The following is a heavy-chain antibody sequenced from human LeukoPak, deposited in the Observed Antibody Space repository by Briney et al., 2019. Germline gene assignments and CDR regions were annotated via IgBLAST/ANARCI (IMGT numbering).Heavy chain of an antibody. D-gene: IGHD3-9*01. J-gene: IGHJ4*02. Sequence: PGGSLRPSCVVSGFTFNNNAMSWVRQAPGKGLEWVSAISTSSGSTYYADSVKGRFTISRDKSKNMVYLQMSSLRAGDTAVYYCAKASPYYDILTGYYYYFDDWGQGTLVTVSS. CDR3: AKASPYYDILTGYYYYFDD. CDR1: GFTFNNNA. CDR2: ISTSSGST. V-gene: IGHV3-23*01.